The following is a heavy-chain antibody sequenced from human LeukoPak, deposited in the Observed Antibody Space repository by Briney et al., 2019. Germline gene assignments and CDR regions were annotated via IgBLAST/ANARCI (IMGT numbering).Heavy chain of an antibody. Sequence: GGSLRLSCAASGFTFSSYWMSWVRQAPGKGLEWVANIKQDGSEKYYVDSVKGRFTISRDNAKNSLYLQMNSLRAEDTAVYYCARDTPDGAYYCYYMDVWGKGTTVTVSS. CDR3: ARDTPDGAYYCYYMDV. CDR1: GFTFSSYW. V-gene: IGHV3-7*01. CDR2: IKQDGSEK. D-gene: IGHD3-10*01. J-gene: IGHJ6*03.